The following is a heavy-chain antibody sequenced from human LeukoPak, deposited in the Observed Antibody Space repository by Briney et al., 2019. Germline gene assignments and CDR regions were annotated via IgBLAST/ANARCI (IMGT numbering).Heavy chain of an antibody. D-gene: IGHD2/OR15-2a*01. V-gene: IGHV3-74*01. CDR1: GVTFSNHW. CDR3: ARGSDETVNISGWFDP. J-gene: IGHJ5*02. Sequence: GGSLRLSCAASGVTFSNHWMHWVRQGPGKWLVWVSRLNSDGRTTTYADSVKGRFTISRDNAKNTLYLQMNSLRVEDTAVYYCARGSDETVNISGWFDPWGQGTLVTVSP. CDR2: LNSDGRTT.